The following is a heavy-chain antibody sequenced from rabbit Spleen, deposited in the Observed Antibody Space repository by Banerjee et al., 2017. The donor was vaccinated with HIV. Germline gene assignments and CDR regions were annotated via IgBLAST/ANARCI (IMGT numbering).Heavy chain of an antibody. CDR3: ARDLYGAAYGGMDL. D-gene: IGHD6-1*01. CDR1: GFSFSSGYD. J-gene: IGHJ6*01. Sequence: QEQLVESGGGLVQPGASLTLTCKASGFSFSSGYDMCWVRQAPGKGLEWIGCIWIGSSGSTYYASWVNGRFTISKTSSTTVTLQMTSLTGADTATYFCARDLYGAAYGGMDLWGQGTLVTVS. V-gene: IGHV1S45*01. CDR2: IWIGSSGST.